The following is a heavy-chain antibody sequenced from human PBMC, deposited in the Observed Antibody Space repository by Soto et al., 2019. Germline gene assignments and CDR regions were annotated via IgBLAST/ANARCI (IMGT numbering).Heavy chain of an antibody. V-gene: IGHV4-34*01. CDR1: GGSFSGYC. D-gene: IGHD6-13*01. CDR3: ARLTDIAAAVSLDY. Sequence: SETLSLTCAVYGGSFSGYCWSWIRQPPGKGLEWIGEINHSGSTNYNPSLKSRVTISVDTSRNQFSLKLSSVTAADTAVYYCARLTDIAAAVSLDYWGQGTLVTVSS. J-gene: IGHJ4*02. CDR2: INHSGST.